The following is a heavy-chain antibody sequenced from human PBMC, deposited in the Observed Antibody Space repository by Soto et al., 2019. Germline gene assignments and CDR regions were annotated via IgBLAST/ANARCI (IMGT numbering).Heavy chain of an antibody. Sequence: SETLSLTCAVSGGSISSSNWWSWVRQPPGKGLEWIGEIYHSGSTNYNPSLKSRVTISVDKSKNQFSLKLSSVTAADTAVYYCARGLAAAGKYYGMDVWGQGTTVTVSS. D-gene: IGHD6-13*01. J-gene: IGHJ6*02. CDR3: ARGLAAAGKYYGMDV. CDR1: GGSISSSNW. CDR2: IYHSGST. V-gene: IGHV4-4*02.